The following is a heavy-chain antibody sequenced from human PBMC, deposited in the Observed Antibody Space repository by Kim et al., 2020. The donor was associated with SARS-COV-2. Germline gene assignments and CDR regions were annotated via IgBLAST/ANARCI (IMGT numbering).Heavy chain of an antibody. CDR2: LSAYNGNR. CDR3: ARVGIRSTWFIDGMDV. V-gene: IGHV1-18*01. J-gene: IGHJ6*02. CDR1: GYTFTNYG. D-gene: IGHD3-10*01. Sequence: ASVKVSCKASGYTFTNYGITWVRQAPGQGPEWMGWLSAYNGNRMYAQNFQGRLTVTTDPSTTTAHMELTNLGSDDTAVYYCARVGIRSTWFIDGMDVWGQGTTVTVSS.